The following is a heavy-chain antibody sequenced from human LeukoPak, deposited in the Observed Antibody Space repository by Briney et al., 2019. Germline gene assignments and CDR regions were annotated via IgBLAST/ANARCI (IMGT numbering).Heavy chain of an antibody. D-gene: IGHD3-9*01. Sequence: GGSLRLSCAASGFTFSSYGMHWVRQAPGKGLEWVAVISYDGSNKYYADSVKGRFTISRDNSKNTLYLQMNSLRAEDTAVYYCAKTLREFYDWLLPDYWGRGTLVTVSS. CDR1: GFTFSSYG. CDR3: AKTLREFYDWLLPDY. J-gene: IGHJ4*02. V-gene: IGHV3-30*18. CDR2: ISYDGSNK.